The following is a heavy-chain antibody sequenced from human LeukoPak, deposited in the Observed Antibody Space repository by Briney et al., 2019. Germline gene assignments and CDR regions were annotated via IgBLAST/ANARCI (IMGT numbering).Heavy chain of an antibody. D-gene: IGHD3-22*01. Sequence: GGSLRLSCAASGFTFSSYWMSWVRQAPGKGLEWVANIKQDGSEKYYVDSVKGRFTISRDNAKNSLYLQMNSLRAEDTAVYYCARERDYYDSSGSHYYFDYWGQGTLVTVSS. CDR3: ARERDYYDSSGSHYYFDY. V-gene: IGHV3-7*01. CDR1: GFTFSSYW. CDR2: IKQDGSEK. J-gene: IGHJ4*02.